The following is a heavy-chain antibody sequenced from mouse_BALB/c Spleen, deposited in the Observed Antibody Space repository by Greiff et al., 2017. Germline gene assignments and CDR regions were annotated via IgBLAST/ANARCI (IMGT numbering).Heavy chain of an antibody. J-gene: IGHJ3*01. CDR3: TREGITSSFAY. Sequence: LQQPGSELVRPGASVKLSCKASGYTFTSYWMHWVKQRPGQGLEWIGNIYPGSGSTNYDEKFKSKATLTVDTSSSTAYMQLSSLTSEDSAVYYCTREGITSSFAYWGQGTLVTVSA. CDR2: IYPGSGST. D-gene: IGHD2-4*01. V-gene: IGHV1S22*01. CDR1: GYTFTSYW.